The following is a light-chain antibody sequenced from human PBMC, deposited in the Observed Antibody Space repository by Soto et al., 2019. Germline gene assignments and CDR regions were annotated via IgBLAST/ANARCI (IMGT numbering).Light chain of an antibody. CDR1: QGISTY. V-gene: IGKV1-9*01. CDR3: QQSYSIPIT. Sequence: DIQLTQSPSFLSASVGDRVTITFRASQGISTYLAWYQQRPGKAPKLLIHTASTLQSGVPSRFSGSGSGTEFSLTISSLQPEDFATYYCQQSYSIPITFGQGTRLEIK. CDR2: TAS. J-gene: IGKJ5*01.